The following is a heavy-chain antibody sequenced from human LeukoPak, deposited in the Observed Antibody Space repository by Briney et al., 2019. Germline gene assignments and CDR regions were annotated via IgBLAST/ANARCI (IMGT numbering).Heavy chain of an antibody. J-gene: IGHJ4*02. Sequence: ASVKVSCEASGYTFTSYYMHWVRQAPGQGLEWMGIINPSGGSTSYAQKFQGRVAMTRDTSTSTVYMELSSLRSEDTAVYYCARVSSASPYLGYWGQGTLVTVSS. CDR1: GYTFTSYY. CDR2: INPSGGST. V-gene: IGHV1-46*01. CDR3: ARVSSASPYLGY.